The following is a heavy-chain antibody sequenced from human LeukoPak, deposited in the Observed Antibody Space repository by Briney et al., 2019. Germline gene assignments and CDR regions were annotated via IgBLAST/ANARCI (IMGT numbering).Heavy chain of an antibody. CDR1: GYTFTGYY. J-gene: IGHJ4*02. Sequence: GASVKVSCKASGYTFTGYYMHWVRQAPGQGLEWMGWINPNSGGTNYAQKFQGRVTMTRDTSISTAYMELSRLRSDDTAVYYCAREYCSSTSCLDYWGQGTLVTVSS. CDR2: INPNSGGT. V-gene: IGHV1-2*02. D-gene: IGHD2-2*01. CDR3: AREYCSSTSCLDY.